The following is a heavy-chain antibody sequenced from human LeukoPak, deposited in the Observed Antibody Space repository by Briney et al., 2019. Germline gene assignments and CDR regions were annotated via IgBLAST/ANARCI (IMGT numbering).Heavy chain of an antibody. CDR3: ARSFVFWSGTDSYYYYMDV. CDR2: IIPIFGTA. J-gene: IGHJ6*03. CDR1: GYTFTNYG. Sequence: SVKVSCKASGYTFTNYGINWVRQAPGQGLEWVGGIIPIFGTANYAQKFQGRVTITADKSTSTAYMELSSLRSEDTAVYFCARSFVFWSGTDSYYYYMDVWGRGTTVTVSS. V-gene: IGHV1-69*06. D-gene: IGHD3-3*01.